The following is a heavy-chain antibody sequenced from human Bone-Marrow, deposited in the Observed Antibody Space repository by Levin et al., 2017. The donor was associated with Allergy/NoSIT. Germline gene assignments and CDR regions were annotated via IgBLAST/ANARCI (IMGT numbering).Heavy chain of an antibody. J-gene: IGHJ6*02. CDR2: INHSGST. CDR3: ARGVLYYYYYYGMDV. CDR1: GGSFSGYY. Sequence: SQTLSLTCAVYGGSFSGYYWSWIRQPPGKGLEWIGEINHSGSTNYNPSLKSRVTISVDTSKNQFSLKLSSVTAADTAVYYCARGVLYYYYYYGMDVWGQGTTVTVSS. V-gene: IGHV4-34*01.